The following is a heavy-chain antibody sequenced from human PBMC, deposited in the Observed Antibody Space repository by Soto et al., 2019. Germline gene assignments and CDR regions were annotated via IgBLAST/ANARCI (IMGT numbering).Heavy chain of an antibody. V-gene: IGHV4-31*03. CDR1: GGSISSGGYY. J-gene: IGHJ5*02. CDR3: ARVNLAAPNNWFDP. CDR2: IYYSGST. D-gene: IGHD6-6*01. Sequence: LSLTCTVSGGSISSGGYYWSWIRQHPGKGLEWIGYIYYSGSTYYNPSLKSRVTISVDTSKNQFSLKLSSVTAADTAVYYCARVNLAAPNNWFDPWGQGTLVTVSS.